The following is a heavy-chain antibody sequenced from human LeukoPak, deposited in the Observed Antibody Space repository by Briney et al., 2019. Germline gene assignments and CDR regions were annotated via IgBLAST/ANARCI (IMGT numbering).Heavy chain of an antibody. CDR3: ARYDLFIRPQDY. Sequence: GGSLRLSCAASGFTFSNYAMHWVRQAPGKGLEWVSVIYSGGGTYYADSVKGRFTISRDKSKNTLYLQMNSLRAEDTAVYFCARYDLFIRPQDYWGQGTLVTVSS. V-gene: IGHV3-53*01. J-gene: IGHJ4*02. CDR2: IYSGGGT. CDR1: GFTFSNYA. D-gene: IGHD3-9*01.